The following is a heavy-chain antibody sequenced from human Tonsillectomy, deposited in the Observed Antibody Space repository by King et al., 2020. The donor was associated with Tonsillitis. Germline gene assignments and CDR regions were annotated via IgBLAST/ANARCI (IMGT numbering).Heavy chain of an antibody. CDR1: GFTFSSYA. Sequence: QLVQSGGGLVQPGGSLRLSCAASGFTFSSYAMSWVRQAPGKGLEWVSAISGSGGSIYYADSVKGRFTISRDNSKNTLYLQVNSLGAGDTAVYYCVKEYYDILTGYYARPFDYWGQGTLVTVSS. J-gene: IGHJ4*02. CDR2: ISGSGGSI. D-gene: IGHD3-9*01. V-gene: IGHV3-23*04. CDR3: VKEYYDILTGYYARPFDY.